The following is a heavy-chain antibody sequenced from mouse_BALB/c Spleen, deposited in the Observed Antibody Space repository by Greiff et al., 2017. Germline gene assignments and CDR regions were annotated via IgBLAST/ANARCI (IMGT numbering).Heavy chain of an antibody. V-gene: IGHV5-12-1*01. CDR3: ARHGYYGSRCYFDY. CDR1: GFAFSSYD. CDR2: ISSGGGST. D-gene: IGHD1-1*01. J-gene: IGHJ2*01. Sequence: EVMLVESGGGLVKPGGSLKLSCAASGFAFSSYDMSWVRQTPEKRLEWVAYISSGGGSTYYPDTVKGRFTISRDNAKNTLYLQMSSLKSEDTAMYYCARHGYYGSRCYFDYWGQGTTLTVSS.